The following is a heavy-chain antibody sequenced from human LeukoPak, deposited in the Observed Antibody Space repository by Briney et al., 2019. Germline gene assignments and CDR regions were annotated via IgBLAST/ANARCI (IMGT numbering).Heavy chain of an antibody. V-gene: IGHV3-11*06. D-gene: IGHD2-15*01. CDR3: ASLRLLLSPLDY. CDR1: GFTFSDYY. J-gene: IGHJ4*02. CDR2: ISSSSSYT. Sequence: PGGSLRLSCAAAGFTFSDYYMSWIRQAPGKGLEWVSYISSSSSYTNYADSVKGRFTISRDNAKNSLYLQMNSLRAEDTAVYYCASLRLLLSPLDYWGQGTLVTVSS.